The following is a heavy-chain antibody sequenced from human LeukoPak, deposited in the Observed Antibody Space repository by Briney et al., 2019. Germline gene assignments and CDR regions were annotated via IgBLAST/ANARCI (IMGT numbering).Heavy chain of an antibody. CDR3: ANPRLDDYYMDV. Sequence: GGSLRLSCAASGFTFSSYSMNWVRQAPGKGLEWVSSISSSSSYIYYADSVKGRFTISRDNSKNTLYLQMNSLRAEDTAVYYCANPRLDDYYMDVWGKGTTVTVSS. V-gene: IGHV3-21*01. CDR1: GFTFSSYS. CDR2: ISSSSSYI. J-gene: IGHJ6*03.